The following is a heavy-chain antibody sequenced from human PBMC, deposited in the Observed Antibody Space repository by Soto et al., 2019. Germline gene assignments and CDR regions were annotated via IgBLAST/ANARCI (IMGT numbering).Heavy chain of an antibody. Sequence: ASVKVSCKASGHTFTGYYMHWVRQAPGQGLEWMGWINPNSGGTNYAQKFQGWVTMTRDTSISTAYMELSRLRSDDTAVYYCARDLIGYYYYGMDVWGQGTTVTVSS. V-gene: IGHV1-2*04. J-gene: IGHJ6*02. CDR3: ARDLIGYYYYGMDV. CDR1: GHTFTGYY. CDR2: INPNSGGT. D-gene: IGHD2-15*01.